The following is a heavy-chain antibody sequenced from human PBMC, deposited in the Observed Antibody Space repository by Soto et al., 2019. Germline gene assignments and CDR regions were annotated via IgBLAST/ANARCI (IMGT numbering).Heavy chain of an antibody. CDR1: GYTFTGYY. CDR3: ARMITGTTANYYYGMDV. Sequence: ASVKVSCKASGYTFTGYYMHWARQAPGQGLEWMGWINPNSGGTNYAQKFQGWVTMTRDTSISTAYMELSRLRSGDTAVYYCARMITGTTANYYYGMDVWGQGTTVTVSS. CDR2: INPNSGGT. V-gene: IGHV1-2*04. D-gene: IGHD1-7*01. J-gene: IGHJ6*02.